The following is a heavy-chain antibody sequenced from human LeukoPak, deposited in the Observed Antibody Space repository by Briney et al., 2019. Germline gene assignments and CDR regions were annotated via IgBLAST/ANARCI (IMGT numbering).Heavy chain of an antibody. V-gene: IGHV3-21*01. Sequence: GGSLRLSCAASGFTFSSYSMNWVRQAPGKGLEWVSSISSSSSYIYYADSVKGRFTISRDNAKNSLYLQMNSLRVEDTALYYCAKDGPGIAVAGHFDDWGQGTLVTVSS. CDR1: GFTFSSYS. D-gene: IGHD6-19*01. CDR3: AKDGPGIAVAGHFDD. J-gene: IGHJ4*02. CDR2: ISSSSSYI.